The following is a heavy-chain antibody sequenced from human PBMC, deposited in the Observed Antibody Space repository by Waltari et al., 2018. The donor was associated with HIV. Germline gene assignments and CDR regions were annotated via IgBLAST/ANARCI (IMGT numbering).Heavy chain of an antibody. CDR2: ISYDGSTK. V-gene: IGHV3-30*10. Sequence: QVQLVESGVGVVRLGGSLGSSFPPLHFTSTGREFSWVLQAPGKGLEWVALISYDGSTKYYIDSVKGRFTISRDNSKNTLYLQMSSLRAEDTAVYFCARDAGIVGAPPLLDFWGQGTLVTVSS. D-gene: IGHD1-26*01. CDR1: HFTSTGRE. CDR3: ARDAGIVGAPPLLDF. J-gene: IGHJ4*02.